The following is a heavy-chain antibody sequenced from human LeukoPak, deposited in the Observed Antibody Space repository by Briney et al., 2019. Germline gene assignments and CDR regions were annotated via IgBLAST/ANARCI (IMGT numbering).Heavy chain of an antibody. V-gene: IGHV1-2*02. D-gene: IGHD2-21*02. CDR1: GYTFTGYY. CDR2: INPNSGGT. J-gene: IGHJ4*02. Sequence: ASVKVSCKASGYTFTGYYMHWVRQAPGQGLEWMGWINPNSGGTNYAQKFQGRVTMTRDTSISTAYMELSRLRSDDTAAYYCARDYSIVVVTAIPAGADYWGQGTLVTVSS. CDR3: ARDYSIVVVTAIPAGADY.